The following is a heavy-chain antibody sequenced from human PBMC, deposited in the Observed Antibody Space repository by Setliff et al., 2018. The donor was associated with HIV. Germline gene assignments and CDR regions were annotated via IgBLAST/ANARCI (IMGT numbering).Heavy chain of an antibody. CDR1: GYTFTSYG. V-gene: IGHV1-18*01. CDR3: ARGTAPRPASVLEFLEWLFPNWFDP. CDR2: ISPATDKT. J-gene: IGHJ5*02. D-gene: IGHD3-3*02. Sequence: GASVKVSCKASGYTFTSYGISWVRQAPGQGLEWMGWISPATDKTNYAQKLQGRLTMTTDTSTSTAYMDLRSLRSDDTAVYYCARGTAPRPASVLEFLEWLFPNWFDPWGQGTLVTVSS.